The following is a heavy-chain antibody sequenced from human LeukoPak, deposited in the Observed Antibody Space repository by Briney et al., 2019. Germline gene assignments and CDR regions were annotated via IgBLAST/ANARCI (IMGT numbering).Heavy chain of an antibody. CDR2: IIPILGIA. V-gene: IGHV1-69*04. D-gene: IGHD2-21*02. J-gene: IGHJ4*02. Sequence: SVKVSCKASGGTFSSYAISWVRRAPGQGLEWMGRIIPILGIANYAQKFQGRVTITADKSTSTAYMELSSLRSEDTAVYYCARAKSPPRVAYCGGDCYSGFDYWGQGTLVTVSS. CDR3: ARAKSPPRVAYCGGDCYSGFDY. CDR1: GGTFSSYA.